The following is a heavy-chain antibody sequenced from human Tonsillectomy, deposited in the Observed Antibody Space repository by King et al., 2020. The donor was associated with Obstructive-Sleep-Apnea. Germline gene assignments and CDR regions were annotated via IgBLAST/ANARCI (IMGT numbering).Heavy chain of an antibody. CDR2: IRSKAYGGTT. D-gene: IGHD3-3*01. CDR3: TRDDPVTIFGVVNYYFDY. V-gene: IGHV3-49*03. CDR1: GFTFGDYP. J-gene: IGHJ4*02. Sequence: VQLVESGGGLVQPGRSLRLSCTASGFTFGDYPMSWFRQAPGKGLEWVGFIRSKAYGGTTEYAASVKGRFTMSRDDSKNIAYLQMSSLKTADTAIYYCTRDDPVTIFGVVNYYFDYWGQGTLVTVSS.